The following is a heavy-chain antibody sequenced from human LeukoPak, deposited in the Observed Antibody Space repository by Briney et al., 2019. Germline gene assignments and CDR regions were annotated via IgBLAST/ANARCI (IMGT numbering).Heavy chain of an antibody. CDR3: ARFSWGCSTASCYLTN. CDR2: IYYTGTT. Sequence: SETLSLTCTVGGGPLSGHYWGWIRQPPGKGLELVGHIYYTGTTFYNPSLNSRVTITLDTSRNQFSLRLTSVIAADTAVYYCARFSWGCSTASCYLTNWGQGALVTVSS. CDR1: GGPLSGHY. J-gene: IGHJ4*02. V-gene: IGHV4-59*11. D-gene: IGHD2-2*01.